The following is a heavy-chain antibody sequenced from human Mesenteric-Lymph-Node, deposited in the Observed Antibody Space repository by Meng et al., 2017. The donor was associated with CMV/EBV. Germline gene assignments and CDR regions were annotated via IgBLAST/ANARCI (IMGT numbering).Heavy chain of an antibody. CDR1: GFNVRDKY. Sequence: EVDLVGGGGGLVQPGGSLRLCCAASGFNVRDKYMSWVRQAPGKGLEWVCIIYRGDNTYYIDSVKDRFTVSRDNSKNTMYLQMNSLRVEDTAVYYCTGDSVSNPNLDYWGQGTLVTVSS. J-gene: IGHJ4*02. V-gene: IGHV3-66*01. D-gene: IGHD3-10*01. CDR3: TGDSVSNPNLDY. CDR2: IYRGDNT.